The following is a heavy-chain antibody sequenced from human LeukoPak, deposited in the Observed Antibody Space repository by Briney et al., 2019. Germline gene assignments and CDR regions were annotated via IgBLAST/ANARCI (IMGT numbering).Heavy chain of an antibody. V-gene: IGHV4-61*02. CDR1: GGSISSGSYY. D-gene: IGHD3-3*01. CDR2: IYTSGST. CDR3: ARGDAHYDFWSGYWDY. Sequence: SETLSLTCTVSGGSISSGSYYWSWIRQPAGKGLEWIGRIYTSGSTNYNPSLKSRVTISVDTSKNQFSLKLSSVTAADTAVYYCARGDAHYDFWSGYWDYWGQGTLVTVSS. J-gene: IGHJ4*02.